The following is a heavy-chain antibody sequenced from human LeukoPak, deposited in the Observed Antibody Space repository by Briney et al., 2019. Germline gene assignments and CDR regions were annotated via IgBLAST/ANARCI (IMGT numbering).Heavy chain of an antibody. V-gene: IGHV3-23*01. D-gene: IGHD6-19*01. CDR1: GFTFSSYA. CDR3: AKDRQWLVRGYFQH. CDR2: ISGSGGSK. Sequence: GGSLRLSCAASGFTFSSYAMSWVRQAPGKGLEWVSAISGSGGSKYYADSVKGRFTTSRDNSKNTLYLQMNSLRAEDTAVYYYAKDRQWLVRGYFQHWGQGTLVTVSS. J-gene: IGHJ1*01.